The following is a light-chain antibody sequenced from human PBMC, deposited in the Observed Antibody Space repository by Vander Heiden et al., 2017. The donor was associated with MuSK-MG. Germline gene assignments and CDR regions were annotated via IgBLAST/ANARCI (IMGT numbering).Light chain of an antibody. CDR2: DAT. CDR1: HTVNSH. J-gene: IGKJ4*01. V-gene: IGKV3-15*01. CDR3: HQEDNCPLT. Sequence: ERVVTQCPATLSVSPGERATLSCRASHTVNSHLAWYQQKPGQAPRLLIYDATTRGTGIPPRFSGSGSGTDVTLTISSLRSEDSAVYFCHQEDNCPLTFGGGTKVEIK.